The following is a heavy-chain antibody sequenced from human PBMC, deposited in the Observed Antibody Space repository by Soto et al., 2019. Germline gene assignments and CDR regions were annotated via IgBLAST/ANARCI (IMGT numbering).Heavy chain of an antibody. J-gene: IGHJ6*02. V-gene: IGHV1-69*02. CDR3: ARPSSGSKYYYYYGMDV. CDR1: GGTFSSYT. Sequence: QVQLVQSGAEVKKPGSSVKVSCKASGGTFSSYTISWVRQAPGQGLEWMGRIIPILGIANYAQKFQGRVTITADKSTSTAYMELSSLRSEDTAVYYCARPSSGSKYYYYYGMDVWGQGTTVTVSS. D-gene: IGHD6-19*01. CDR2: IIPILGIA.